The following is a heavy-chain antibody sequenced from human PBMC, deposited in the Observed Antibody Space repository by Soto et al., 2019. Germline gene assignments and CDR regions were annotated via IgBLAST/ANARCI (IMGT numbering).Heavy chain of an antibody. V-gene: IGHV1-18*01. J-gene: IGHJ4*02. D-gene: IGHD4-17*01. CDR1: GYTFTSYA. CDR2: ISAYNGNT. CDR3: ARDRVYGGNSFDY. Sequence: ASVKVSCKASGYTFTSYAMHWVRQAPGQRLEWMGWISAYNGNTNYAQKLQGRVTMTTDTSTSTAYMELRSLRSDDTAVYYCARDRVYGGNSFDYWGQGTLVTVSS.